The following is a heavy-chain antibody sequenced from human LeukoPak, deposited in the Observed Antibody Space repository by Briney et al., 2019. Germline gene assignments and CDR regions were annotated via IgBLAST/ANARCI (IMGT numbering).Heavy chain of an antibody. CDR2: ISAYNGNT. CDR3: ARGVNPFDIVVVVAATPWYNWFDP. Sequence: ASVKVSCKASGYTFTSYGISWVRQAPGQGLEWMGWISAYNGNTNYAQKLQGRVTMTTDTSTSTAYMELRSLRSDHTAVYYCARGVNPFDIVVVVAATPWYNWFDPWGQGTLVTVSS. V-gene: IGHV1-18*01. J-gene: IGHJ5*02. CDR1: GYTFTSYG. D-gene: IGHD2-15*01.